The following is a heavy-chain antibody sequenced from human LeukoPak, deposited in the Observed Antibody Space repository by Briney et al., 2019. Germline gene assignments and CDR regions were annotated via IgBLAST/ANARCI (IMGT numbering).Heavy chain of an antibody. J-gene: IGHJ4*02. CDR1: GGSISSGGYY. Sequence: SETLSLTCTVSGGSISSGGYYWSWIRQHPGKGLEWIGYIYYSGSTYYNPSLKSRVTISVGTSKNQFSLKLSSVTAADTAVYYCARDSTEDYFDYWGQGTLVTVSS. V-gene: IGHV4-31*03. CDR3: ARDSTEDYFDY. CDR2: IYYSGST.